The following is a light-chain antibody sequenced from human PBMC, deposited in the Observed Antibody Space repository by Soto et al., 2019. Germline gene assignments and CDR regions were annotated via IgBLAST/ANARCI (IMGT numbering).Light chain of an antibody. V-gene: IGKV1-5*03. CDR2: KAS. Sequence: DIQMTQSPSTLSASVGDRVTISCRASQTISTWLAWYQQKPGKAPNLLIYKASSLESGVPSRFSGSGSGTEFTLTISSLRPDDFATYYCQHYDTFPYTFGQGTRLEIK. CDR3: QHYDTFPYT. CDR1: QTISTW. J-gene: IGKJ5*01.